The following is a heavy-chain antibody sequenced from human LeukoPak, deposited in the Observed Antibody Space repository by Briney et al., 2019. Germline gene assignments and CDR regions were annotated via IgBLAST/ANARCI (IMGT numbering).Heavy chain of an antibody. CDR1: GYTFTGYY. CDR2: INPNSGGT. CDR3: ARGKINYYDSSGYNWFDP. J-gene: IGHJ5*02. Sequence: ASVKVSCKASGYTFTGYYMHWVRQAPGQGLEWMGWINPNSGGTNYAQKFQGRVTITADESTSTAYMELSSLRSEDTAVYYCARGKINYYDSSGYNWFDPWGQGTLVTVSS. V-gene: IGHV1-2*02. D-gene: IGHD3-22*01.